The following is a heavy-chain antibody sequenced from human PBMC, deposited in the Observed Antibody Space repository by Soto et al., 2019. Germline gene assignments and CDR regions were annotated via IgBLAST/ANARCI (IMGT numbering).Heavy chain of an antibody. CDR3: ARELAYYDFWSAQTGGWFDP. Sequence: PGGSLKTSCGGSGFTFSRYSLNLVRQAPGEGLEWVSSISSSSSYIYYADSVKGRFTISRDNAKNSLYLQMNSLRAEDTAVYYCARELAYYDFWSAQTGGWFDPWGQGTLVTVSS. J-gene: IGHJ5*02. CDR1: GFTFSRYS. CDR2: ISSSSSYI. V-gene: IGHV3-21*01. D-gene: IGHD3-3*01.